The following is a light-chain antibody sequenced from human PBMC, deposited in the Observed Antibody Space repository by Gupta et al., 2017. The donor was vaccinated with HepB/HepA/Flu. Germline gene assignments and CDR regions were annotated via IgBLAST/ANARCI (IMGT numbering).Light chain of an antibody. CDR2: GAS. V-gene: IGKV3-20*01. J-gene: IGKJ3*01. Sequence: IVLPQSPGTLSLSPGERGTLSCRSSHRVNDNHLAWYQQKPGQAPRLLIYGASNRATGISDRFSGSGSGTDFTLTISSLEPEDFAVYFCQQYDTSRRFIFGPGTKVDIK. CDR3: QQYDTSRRFI. CDR1: HRVNDNH.